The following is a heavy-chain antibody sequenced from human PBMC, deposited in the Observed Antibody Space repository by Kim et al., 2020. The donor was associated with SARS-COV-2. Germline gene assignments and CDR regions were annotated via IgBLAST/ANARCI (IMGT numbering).Heavy chain of an antibody. V-gene: IGHV3-53*01. J-gene: IGHJ4*01. CDR1: GFTVSSNY. CDR2: IYSGGST. Sequence: GGSLRLSCAASGFTVSSNYMTWVRQAPGKGLEWVSVIYSGGSTYYADAVEGRFTTSRDNSKNTLYLQMNSLRAEDTAVDYCARAHVGVAATPSAYFDYWG. D-gene: IGHD2-15*01. CDR3: ARAHVGVAATPSAYFDY.